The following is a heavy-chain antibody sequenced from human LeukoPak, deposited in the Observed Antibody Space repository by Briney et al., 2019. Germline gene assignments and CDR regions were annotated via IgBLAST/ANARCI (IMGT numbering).Heavy chain of an antibody. D-gene: IGHD3-16*01. CDR1: GYTFTSYD. CDR2: MNPNSGNT. CDR3: ARDRASPYYYYGMDV. V-gene: IGHV1-8*01. J-gene: IGHJ6*02. Sequence: GASVKVSCKASGYTFTSYDINWVRQATGQGLEWMGWMNPNSGNTGYAQKFQGRVTMTRNTSISTAYMELSSLRSEDTAVYYCARDRASPYYYYGMDVWGQGTTVTVSS.